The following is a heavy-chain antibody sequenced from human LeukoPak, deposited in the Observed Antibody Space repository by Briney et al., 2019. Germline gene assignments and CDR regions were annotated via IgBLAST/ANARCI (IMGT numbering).Heavy chain of an antibody. CDR3: VRGNDYGGPHY. Sequence: GGSLRLSCAVSGFTFSSYWMHWVSQAPGKGLVWVSRIDRDGSRINYADSVKGRFTISRDNGKNTLFLQMNSLRAEDAAVYYCVRGNDYGGPHYWGQGTLVTVSS. V-gene: IGHV3-74*01. CDR1: GFTFSSYW. D-gene: IGHD4-23*01. CDR2: IDRDGSRI. J-gene: IGHJ4*02.